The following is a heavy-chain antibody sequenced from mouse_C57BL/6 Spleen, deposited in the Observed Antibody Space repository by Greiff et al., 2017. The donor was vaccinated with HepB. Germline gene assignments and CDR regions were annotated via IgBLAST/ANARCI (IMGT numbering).Heavy chain of an antibody. V-gene: IGHV1-52*01. CDR2: IDPSDSET. J-gene: IGHJ2*01. Sequence: QVQLQQPGAELVRPGSSVKLSCKASGYTFTSYWMHWVKQRPIQGLEWIGNIDPSDSETHYNQKFKDKATLTVDKSSSTAYMQLSSLTSEDSAVYYCARAGYGTFPWGYWGQGTTLPVSS. D-gene: IGHD2-1*01. CDR3: ARAGYGTFPWGY. CDR1: GYTFTSYW.